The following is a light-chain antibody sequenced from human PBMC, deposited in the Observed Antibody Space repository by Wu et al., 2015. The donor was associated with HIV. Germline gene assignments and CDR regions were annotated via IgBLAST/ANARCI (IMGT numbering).Light chain of an antibody. CDR3: QQYGSSPRT. CDR2: DAS. J-gene: IGKJ1*01. Sequence: AIQLTQSPSSLSASVGDRVTITCRASQGISSALAWYQQKPGKAPKLLIYDASSLESGVPSRFSGSGSGTDFTLTISRLEPEDFAVYYCQQYGSSPRTFGQGTKVGNQT. V-gene: IGKV1-13*02. CDR1: QGISSA.